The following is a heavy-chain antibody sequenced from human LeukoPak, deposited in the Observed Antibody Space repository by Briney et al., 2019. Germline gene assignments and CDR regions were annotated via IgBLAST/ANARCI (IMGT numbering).Heavy chain of an antibody. CDR3: AKLIAAAGTRGVDEVYFDY. CDR1: GFTFNSYA. CDR2: ISGSGGST. D-gene: IGHD6-13*01. Sequence: GGSLRLSCAASGFTFNSYAMSWVRQAPGKGLEWVSAISGSGGSTYSADSVKGRFTISRDNSKNTPYLQMNSLRAEDTAVYYCAKLIAAAGTRGVDEVYFDYWGQGTLVTVSS. V-gene: IGHV3-23*01. J-gene: IGHJ4*02.